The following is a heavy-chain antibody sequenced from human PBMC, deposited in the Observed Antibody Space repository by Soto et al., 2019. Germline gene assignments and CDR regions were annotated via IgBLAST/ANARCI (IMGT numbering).Heavy chain of an antibody. Sequence: QVLLQQWGAGLLKPSETLSLTCAVYGGSFSGYYWSWIRQPPGKGLEWIGEINHGGSTNYNPSLKSRVTISVDPSKSQFSLKLSSVTAADTAVYYCARFIASRGFYYYYYVDVWGKGTTVTVSS. V-gene: IGHV4-34*01. J-gene: IGHJ6*03. CDR3: ARFIASRGFYYYYYVDV. CDR1: GGSFSGYY. D-gene: IGHD6-6*01. CDR2: INHGGST.